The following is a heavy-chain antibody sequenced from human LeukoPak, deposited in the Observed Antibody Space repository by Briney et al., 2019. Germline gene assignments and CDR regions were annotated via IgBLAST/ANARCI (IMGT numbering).Heavy chain of an antibody. V-gene: IGHV4-39*01. Sequence: SETLSLTCTVSGVSISSSNYYWGWIRQPPVVGLEWIGSIYYSGSTYYNPSLKSRVIISVDTSKNQFSLKLSSVTAADTAVYYCASRDSSGSSFDYWGQGTLVTVSS. CDR3: ASRDSSGSSFDY. D-gene: IGHD3-22*01. CDR1: GVSISSSNYY. CDR2: IYYSGST. J-gene: IGHJ4*02.